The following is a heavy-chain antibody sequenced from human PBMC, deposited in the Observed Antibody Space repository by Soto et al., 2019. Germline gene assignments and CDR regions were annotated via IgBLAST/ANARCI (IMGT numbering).Heavy chain of an antibody. J-gene: IGHJ5*02. CDR2: INPNSGGT. D-gene: IGHD1-26*01. CDR3: ARQWELLTRPFDP. CDR1: GYTFTGYY. V-gene: IGHV1-2*02. Sequence: QVQLVQSGAEVKKPGASVKVSCKASGYTFTGYYMHWVRQAPGQGLEWMGWINPNSGGTNYAQKLQGRVTLTRATSLSTAYMELSRLRSDDTAVYYCARQWELLTRPFDPWGQGTLVTVSS.